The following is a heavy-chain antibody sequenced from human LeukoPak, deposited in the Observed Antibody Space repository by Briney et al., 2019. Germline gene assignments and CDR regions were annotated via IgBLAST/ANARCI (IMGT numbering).Heavy chain of an antibody. D-gene: IGHD6-13*01. CDR1: EFTFSSYS. CDR3: ARERASSSWTLFGY. J-gene: IGHJ4*02. Sequence: GGSLRLSCAASEFTFSSYSMNWVRQAPGKGLEWVSSISSSSSYIYYADSVKGRFTISRDDAKNSLYLQMNSLIAEDTAVYYCARERASSSWTLFGYWGQGTLVTVSS. V-gene: IGHV3-21*01. CDR2: ISSSSSYI.